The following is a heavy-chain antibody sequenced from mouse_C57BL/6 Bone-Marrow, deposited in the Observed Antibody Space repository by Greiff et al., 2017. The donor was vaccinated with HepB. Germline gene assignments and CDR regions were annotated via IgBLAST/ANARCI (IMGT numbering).Heavy chain of an antibody. Sequence: EVQRVESGPGLVKPSQSLSLTCYVTGYSFTSGYYWYWIRQFPGNKLEWMGVLSYDGSNNYNPSFKKRITITRDTSKNQFFLKLNSVTTEDTATYSVARERVDLPYWYFDVWGTGTTVTVSS. CDR3: ARERVDLPYWYFDV. D-gene: IGHD1-1*01. CDR2: LSYDGSN. V-gene: IGHV3-6*01. J-gene: IGHJ1*03. CDR1: GYSFTSGYY.